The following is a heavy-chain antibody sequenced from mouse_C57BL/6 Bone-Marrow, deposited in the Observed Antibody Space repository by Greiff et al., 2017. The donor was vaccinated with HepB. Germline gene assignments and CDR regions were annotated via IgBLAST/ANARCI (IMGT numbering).Heavy chain of an antibody. J-gene: IGHJ2*01. V-gene: IGHV14-4*01. Sequence: VQLKESGAELVRPGASVKLSCTASGFNIKDDYMHWVKQRPEQGLEWIGWIDPENGDTEYASKFQGKATITADTSSNTAYLQLSSLTSEDTAVHYCTTRGSFDYWGQGTTLTVSS. CDR1: GFNIKDDY. CDR2: IDPENGDT. CDR3: TTRGSFDY.